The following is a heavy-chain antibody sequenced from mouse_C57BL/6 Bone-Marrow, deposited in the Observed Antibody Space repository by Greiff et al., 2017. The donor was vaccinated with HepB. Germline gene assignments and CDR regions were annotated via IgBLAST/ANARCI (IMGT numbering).Heavy chain of an antibody. CDR3: ARSGYDGYYVWFAY. D-gene: IGHD2-3*01. CDR2: IDPSDSYT. Sequence: VQLQQPGAELVMPGASVKLSCKASGYTFTSYWMHWVKQRPGQGLEWIGEIDPSDSYTNYNQKFKGKSTLTVDKSSSTAYMQLRSLTAEDSAVYYCARSGYDGYYVWFAYWGQGTLVTVSA. CDR1: GYTFTSYW. V-gene: IGHV1-69*01. J-gene: IGHJ3*01.